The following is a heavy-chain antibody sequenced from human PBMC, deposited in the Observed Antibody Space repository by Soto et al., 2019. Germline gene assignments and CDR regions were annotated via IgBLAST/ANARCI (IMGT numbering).Heavy chain of an antibody. CDR2: IDPSGGST. J-gene: IGHJ5*01. CDR3: ARDLTYNYYDNSGYLAS. V-gene: IGHV1-46*01. D-gene: IGHD3-22*01. CDR1: GYTFTSYY. Sequence: ASVKVSCKASGYTFTSYYMHWVRQAPGQGLEWMGIIDPSGGSTSYAQKFRGRVTMTRDTSTSTVYMELSSLRSEDTAVYYCARDLTYNYYDNSGYLASWAQGTLVLVSA.